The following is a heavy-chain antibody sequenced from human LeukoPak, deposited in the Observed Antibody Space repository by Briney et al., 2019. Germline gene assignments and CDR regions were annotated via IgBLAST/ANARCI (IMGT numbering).Heavy chain of an antibody. J-gene: IGHJ6*03. D-gene: IGHD2-2*01. CDR1: GFTFSSYW. V-gene: IGHV3-7*01. CDR3: ASRYCSSTSCRLEHYYYYYMDV. CDR2: IKQDGSEK. Sequence: PGGSLRLSCAASGFTFSSYWMSWVRQAPGKGLEWVPNIKQDGSEKYYVDSVKGRFTISRDNAKNSLYLQINSLRAEDTAVYYCASRYCSSTSCRLEHYYYYYMDVWGKGTTVTVSS.